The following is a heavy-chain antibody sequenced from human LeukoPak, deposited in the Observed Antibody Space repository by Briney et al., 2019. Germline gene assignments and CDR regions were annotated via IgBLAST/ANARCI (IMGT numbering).Heavy chain of an antibody. CDR2: IYYSGST. J-gene: IGHJ4*02. V-gene: IGHV4-59*12. CDR3: ARDKFWRESDY. Sequence: SETLSLTCTVSGGSISSYYWSWIRQPPGKGLEWIGYIYYSGSTYYNPSLKSRVTISVDTSKNQFSLKLSSVTAADTAVYYCARDKFWRESDYWGQGTLVTVSS. CDR1: GGSISSYY.